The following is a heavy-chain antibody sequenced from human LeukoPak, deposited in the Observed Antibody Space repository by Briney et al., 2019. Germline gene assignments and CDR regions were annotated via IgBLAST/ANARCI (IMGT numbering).Heavy chain of an antibody. Sequence: GGTLRLSCAASGFTFSSYSMNWVRQAPGKGLEWVSYISSSSSSIYYSDSVKGRFTISRDNAKNSLCLQMNSLRAEDTAVYYCARDRPKSYGDYSGYFDYWGQGTLVTVSS. V-gene: IGHV3-48*01. CDR2: ISSSSSSI. D-gene: IGHD4-17*01. CDR1: GFTFSSYS. CDR3: ARDRPKSYGDYSGYFDY. J-gene: IGHJ4*02.